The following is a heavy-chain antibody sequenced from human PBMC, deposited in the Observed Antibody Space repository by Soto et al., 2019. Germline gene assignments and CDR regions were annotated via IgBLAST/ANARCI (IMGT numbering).Heavy chain of an antibody. J-gene: IGHJ3*01. CDR1: GFSLTTSGRG. CDR3: AHRLAMTDAFDV. V-gene: IGHV2-5*02. Sequence: QITLKESGPPLVKPTQTLTLTCTFSGFSLTTSGRGVGWIRQPPGKALEWLALFFWGDDKRYSPSLKTRLTISKDTSKNQVVLTMTNMGPEDTATYYCAHRLAMTDAFDVWGQGTVVTVSS. CDR2: FFWGDDK.